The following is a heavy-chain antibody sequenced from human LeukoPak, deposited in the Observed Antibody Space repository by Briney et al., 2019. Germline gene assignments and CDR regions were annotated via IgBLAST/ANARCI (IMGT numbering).Heavy chain of an antibody. V-gene: IGHV4-4*07. Sequence: SETLSLTCTLSGGSISSYYWSWIRQPPGKGLEWIGRIYTSGSTTYNPPLQSRATIPLDKTKNQFSLNLTSATAAATPGYYCPRDTSRDGYYYYYMDVRGKGTTVTVSS. CDR3: PRDTSRDGYYYYYMDV. CDR2: IYTSGST. J-gene: IGHJ6*03. D-gene: IGHD6-13*01. CDR1: GGSISSYY.